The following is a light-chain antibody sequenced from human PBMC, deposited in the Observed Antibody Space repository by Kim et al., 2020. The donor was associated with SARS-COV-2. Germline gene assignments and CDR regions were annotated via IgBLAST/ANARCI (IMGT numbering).Light chain of an antibody. CDR2: KAS. V-gene: IGKV1-5*03. CDR1: QRISSW. CDR3: KQYSTFSPWT. J-gene: IGKJ1*01. Sequence: SVGDRVTITCRASQRISSWLAWYQQKPGKAPKLLIYKASRLESGVPSRCSGSGSGTEFTLTISSLQPDEFATFYCKQYSTFSPWTFGQGTKVDIK.